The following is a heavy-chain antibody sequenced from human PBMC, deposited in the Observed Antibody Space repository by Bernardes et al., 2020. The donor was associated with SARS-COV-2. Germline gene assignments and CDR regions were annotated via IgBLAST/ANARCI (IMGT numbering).Heavy chain of an antibody. D-gene: IGHD2-21*02. CDR3: ARDWVVPGRIDY. CDR2: IYYNGNT. J-gene: IGHJ4*02. V-gene: IGHV4-59*12. CDR1: DGSINSYY. Sequence: SETLSLTCTVSDGSINSYYWSWIRQPPGKGLEYIGYIYYNGNTNYSPSLESRVTVTVDTSKNQFSLKLRSVTAADTAVYYCARDWVVPGRIDYWGQGILVTVSS.